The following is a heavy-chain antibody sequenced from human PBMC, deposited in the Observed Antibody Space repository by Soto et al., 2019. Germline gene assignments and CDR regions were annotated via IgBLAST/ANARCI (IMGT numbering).Heavy chain of an antibody. CDR3: AREITGIARGAFYI. CDR1: GGSISSGGNS. Sequence: LQLKKSGSGLVKPSQTLSLTCAVSGGSISSGGNSWSGIRQPPGRGRGWIGYIYHSGSTYYNPSLKSRVTISVDRSKNQFALKLSSVTAADTAVYYCAREITGIARGAFYIWGQGTIVTVSS. D-gene: IGHD1-20*01. V-gene: IGHV4-30-2*01. CDR2: IYHSGST. J-gene: IGHJ3*02.